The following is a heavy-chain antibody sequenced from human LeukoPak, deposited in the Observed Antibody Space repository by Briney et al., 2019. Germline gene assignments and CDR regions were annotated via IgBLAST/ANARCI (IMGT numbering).Heavy chain of an antibody. CDR2: MDPDGSGS. V-gene: IGHV3-74*01. Sequence: GGSLRLSWAASGXTFSTYWMHWVRQAPGKGLVWVSRMDPDGSGSYYADSVKGRFTISRDNAKNTLYLQMNSLRAEDTAVYYCARAIFRAHDYWGQGTLVTVSS. CDR3: ARAIFRAHDY. D-gene: IGHD3-10*01. J-gene: IGHJ4*02. CDR1: GXTFSTYW.